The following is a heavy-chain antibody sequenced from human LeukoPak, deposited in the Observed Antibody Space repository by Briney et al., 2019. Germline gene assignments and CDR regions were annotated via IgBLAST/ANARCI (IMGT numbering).Heavy chain of an antibody. D-gene: IGHD3-22*01. J-gene: IGHJ3*01. CDR2: IIPIFGTA. V-gene: IGHV1-69*13. Sequence: HRASVKVSCKASGGTFSSYAISWVRQAPGQGLEWMGGIIPIFGTANYAQKFQGRVTITADESTSTAYMELSSLRSEDTAVYYCARSADSSGYYYSGAFDVWGQGTMVTVSS. CDR1: GGTFSSYA. CDR3: ARSADSSGYYYSGAFDV.